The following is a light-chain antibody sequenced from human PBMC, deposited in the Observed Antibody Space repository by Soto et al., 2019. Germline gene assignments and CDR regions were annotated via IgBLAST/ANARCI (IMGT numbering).Light chain of an antibody. CDR2: AAS. Sequence: DIQMTQSPSSLSASVGDRVTITCRANQPISNYLNWYQQKPGKAPKFLISAASTLQSGVPSRFSGYGSGTDFTLAISSLHPDDFATYYCQQSYTFPFTFGQGTKVDIK. CDR1: QPISNY. CDR3: QQSYTFPFT. V-gene: IGKV1-39*01. J-gene: IGKJ2*01.